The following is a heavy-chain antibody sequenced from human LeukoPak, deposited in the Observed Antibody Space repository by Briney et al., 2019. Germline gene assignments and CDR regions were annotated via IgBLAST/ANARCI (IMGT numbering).Heavy chain of an antibody. D-gene: IGHD3-16*02. CDR2: IYYSGST. CDR1: GGSISSYY. Sequence: SETLSLTCTVSGGSISSYYWSWIRQPPGKGLEWIGYIYYSGSTNYNPSLKGRVTISVDTSKNQFSLKLSSVTAADTAVYYCARGVWGSYPPGYYYYYYMDVWGKGTTVTVSS. CDR3: ARGVWGSYPPGYYYYYYMDV. V-gene: IGHV4-59*01. J-gene: IGHJ6*03.